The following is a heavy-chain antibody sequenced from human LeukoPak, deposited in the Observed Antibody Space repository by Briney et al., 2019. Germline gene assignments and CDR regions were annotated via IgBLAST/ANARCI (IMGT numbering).Heavy chain of an antibody. CDR3: ARDPDMTD. V-gene: IGHV3-33*01. J-gene: IGHJ4*02. CDR1: GFPFGSYV. D-gene: IGHD2-21*02. CDR2: IWYDGSNK. Sequence: PGRPLRLSCGASGFPFGSYVMHWVRQAPGKGLEWVAVIWYDGSNKYYADSVKGRFTISRDNSKNTLFLQMNSLRAEDTAVYYCARDPDMTDWGQGTLVTVSS.